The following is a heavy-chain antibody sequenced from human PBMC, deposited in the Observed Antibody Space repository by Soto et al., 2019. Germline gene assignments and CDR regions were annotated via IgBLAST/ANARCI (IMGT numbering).Heavy chain of an antibody. CDR1: GFTFSSYA. CDR2: ISGSGGST. J-gene: IGHJ4*02. CDR3: AKGRGGWLPLLTYFDY. V-gene: IGHV3-23*01. D-gene: IGHD5-12*01. Sequence: EVQLLESGGGLVQPGGSLRLSCAASGFTFSSYAMSWVRQAPGKGLEWVSAISGSGGSTYYADSVKGRFTISRDNSKNTLYLQMNSPRAEDTAVYYCAKGRGGWLPLLTYFDYWGQGTLVTVSS.